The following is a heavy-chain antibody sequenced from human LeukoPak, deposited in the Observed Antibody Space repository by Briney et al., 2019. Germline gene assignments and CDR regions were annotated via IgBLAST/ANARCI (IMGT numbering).Heavy chain of an antibody. V-gene: IGHV3-23*01. Sequence: GGSLRLSCAASGFTFSNYAMGWVRQAPGKGLEWVSSISGSGGSTYYADSVKGRFTISRDNSKNTLYLQMISLRADDTAVYYCAKGGDVVVISPDYWGQGTLVTVSS. CDR2: ISGSGGST. J-gene: IGHJ4*02. CDR3: AKGGDVVVISPDY. CDR1: GFTFSNYA. D-gene: IGHD3-22*01.